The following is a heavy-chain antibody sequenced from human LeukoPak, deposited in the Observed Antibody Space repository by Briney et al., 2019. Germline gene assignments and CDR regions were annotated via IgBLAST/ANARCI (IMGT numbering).Heavy chain of an antibody. V-gene: IGHV1-46*01. CDR1: GYTFTSYY. J-gene: IGHJ6*02. Sequence: ASVKVSCKASGYTFTSYYMHWVRQAPGQGLEWMGIINPSGGSTSYAQKLQGRVTMTRDTSTSTVYMELSSLRSEDTAVYYCARDPRDYDFWSGDYYYYGMDVWGQGTTVTVSS. CDR2: INPSGGST. D-gene: IGHD3-3*01. CDR3: ARDPRDYDFWSGDYYYYGMDV.